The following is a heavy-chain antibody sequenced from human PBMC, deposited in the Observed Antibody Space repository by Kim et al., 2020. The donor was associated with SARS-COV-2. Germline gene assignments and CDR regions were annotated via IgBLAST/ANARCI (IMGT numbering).Heavy chain of an antibody. CDR1: GYTFTTYG. D-gene: IGHD3-10*01. CDR2: ISPYNGNT. J-gene: IGHJ4*02. CDR3: ARGGSGSPLNY. V-gene: IGHV1-18*01. Sequence: ASVKVSCKASGYTFTTYGISWVRQAPGQGLEWVGWISPYNGNTKSAQKLQDRVTMTTDKSTSTAYMELRTLRSDDTAVYYCARGGSGSPLNYWGQGTLVT.